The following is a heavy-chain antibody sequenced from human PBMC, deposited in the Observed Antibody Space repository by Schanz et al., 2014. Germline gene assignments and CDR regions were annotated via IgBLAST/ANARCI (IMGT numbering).Heavy chain of an antibody. CDR2: ISSSGSSI. D-gene: IGHD2-2*01. V-gene: IGHV3-21*06. Sequence: EVQLVESGGGVVQPGRSLRLSCATSGLNFDYYGMNWVRQAPGKGLEWVSSISSSGSSIYYADSVKCRFTISRDNANNSLFLRMNSLRAEDTAVYYCAKVAPAATYLDSWGLGTLVTVSS. CDR3: AKVAPAATYLDS. J-gene: IGHJ4*02. CDR1: GLNFDYYG.